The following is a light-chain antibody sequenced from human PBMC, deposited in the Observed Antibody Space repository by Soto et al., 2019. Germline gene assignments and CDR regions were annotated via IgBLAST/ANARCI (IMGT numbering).Light chain of an antibody. CDR2: NVS. Sequence: QSALTPPASVSGSPGQSITISCTGTSSDIGAHTYGSWFQQHPGKVPKVILYNVSTRPSGISDLFSGSKTGNTASLTISGFQAEDEADYYCSSYAGGFVVFGGGTKLAVL. CDR3: SSYAGGFVV. V-gene: IGLV2-14*01. J-gene: IGLJ2*01. CDR1: SSDIGAHTY.